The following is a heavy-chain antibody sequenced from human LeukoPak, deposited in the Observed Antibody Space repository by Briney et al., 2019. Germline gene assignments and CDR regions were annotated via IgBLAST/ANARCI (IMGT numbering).Heavy chain of an antibody. D-gene: IGHD3-22*01. CDR2: INPCGGST. CDR1: GYTFTSYY. V-gene: IGHV1-46*01. J-gene: IGHJ4*02. CDR3: AREPSHYYDSSGFQDY. Sequence: GASVKVSCKASGYTFTSYYMHWARQAPGQGLEWMGIINPCGGSTSYAQKFQGRVTMTRDTSTSTVYMELSSLRSEDTAVYYCAREPSHYYDSSGFQDYWGQGTLVTVSS.